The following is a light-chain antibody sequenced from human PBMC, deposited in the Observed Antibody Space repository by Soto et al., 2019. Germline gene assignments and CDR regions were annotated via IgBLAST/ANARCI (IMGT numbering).Light chain of an antibody. CDR3: AAWDDSLSGYV. J-gene: IGLJ1*01. V-gene: IGLV1-44*01. Sequence: VLPQPPSASGTPGQRVTISCSGSTSNIGSNTVNWYQQLPGTAPKLLIYSNNQRPSGVPDRFSGSKSGTSASLAISGLQSEDEADYYCAAWDDSLSGYVFGTGTKVTVL. CDR1: TSNIGSNT. CDR2: SNN.